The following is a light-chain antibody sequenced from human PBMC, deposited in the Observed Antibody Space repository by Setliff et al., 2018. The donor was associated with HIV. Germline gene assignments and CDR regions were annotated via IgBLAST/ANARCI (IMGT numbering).Light chain of an antibody. Sequence: SYELTQRPSVSVAPGKTARITCGGDNIGIKSVHWYQQKPGQAPVVVMYYDHDRPSWIPERFSGSNSGNTATLTISRVEVGDEADYYCQVWDISSDHPVVFGGGTKVTVL. CDR2: YDH. CDR1: NIGIKS. J-gene: IGLJ2*01. V-gene: IGLV3-21*04. CDR3: QVWDISSDHPVV.